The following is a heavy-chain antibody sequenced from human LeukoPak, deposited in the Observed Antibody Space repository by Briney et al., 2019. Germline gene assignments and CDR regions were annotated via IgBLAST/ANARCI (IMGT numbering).Heavy chain of an antibody. CDR2: IDWDDDK. CDR3: ARSLPPGYYDSSGSDAFDI. CDR1: GFSLSTSGMC. D-gene: IGHD3-22*01. Sequence: SGPALVKPTQTLTLTCTFSGFSLSTSGMCVSWIRQPPGKALGWLARIDWDDDKYYSTSLKTRLTISKDTSKNQVVLTMTNMDPVDTATYYCARSLPPGYYDSSGSDAFDIWGQGTMVTVSS. V-gene: IGHV2-70*11. J-gene: IGHJ3*02.